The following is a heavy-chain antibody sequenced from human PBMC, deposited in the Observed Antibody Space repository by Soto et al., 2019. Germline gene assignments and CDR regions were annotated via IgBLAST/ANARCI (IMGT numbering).Heavy chain of an antibody. CDR3: ARHSYLTGLVYGMDV. CDR1: GYSFTSYW. CDR2: IYPGDSDT. V-gene: IGHV5-51*01. Sequence: GESLKISCKGSGYSFTSYWIGWVRQMPGKGLEWMGIIYPGDSDTRYSPSFQGQVTISADKSISTAYLQWSSLKASDTAMYYCARHSYLTGLVYGMDVWGQGTTVTVSS. J-gene: IGHJ6*02.